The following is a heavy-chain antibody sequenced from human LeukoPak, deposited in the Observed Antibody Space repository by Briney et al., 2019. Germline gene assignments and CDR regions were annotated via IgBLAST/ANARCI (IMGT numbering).Heavy chain of an antibody. D-gene: IGHD3-22*01. CDR2: ISWNSGSI. CDR1: GFTFDDYA. V-gene: IGHV3-9*03. J-gene: IGHJ4*02. Sequence: PGGSLRLSCAASGFTFDDYARHWVRQAPGKGLEWVSGISWNSGSIGYADSVEGRFTISRDNAKNSLYLQMNSLRAEDMALYYCAQGQLAYYDSSGYYFDYCGQGTLVTVSS. CDR3: AQGQLAYYDSSGYYFDY.